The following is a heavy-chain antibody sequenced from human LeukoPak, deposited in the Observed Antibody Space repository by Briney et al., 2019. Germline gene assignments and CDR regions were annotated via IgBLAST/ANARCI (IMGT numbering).Heavy chain of an antibody. V-gene: IGHV1-69*13. CDR3: ARTWYCSGGSCYLGAFDI. Sequence: SVKVSCKASGGTFSSYAISWVRQAPGQGLEWMGGIIPIFGTANYAQKFQGRVTITADESTSTAYMELSSLRSEDTAGYYCARTWYCSGGSCYLGAFDIWGQGTMVTVSS. J-gene: IGHJ3*02. CDR2: IIPIFGTA. CDR1: GGTFSSYA. D-gene: IGHD2-15*01.